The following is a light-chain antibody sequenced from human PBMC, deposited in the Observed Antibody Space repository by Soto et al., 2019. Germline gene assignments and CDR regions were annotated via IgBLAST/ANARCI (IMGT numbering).Light chain of an antibody. CDR1: QSVSSY. CDR3: QQRSNWLLT. V-gene: IGKV3-11*01. CDR2: DTS. J-gene: IGKJ4*01. Sequence: EIVLTQSPATLSLSPGERATLSCRASQSVSSYLAWYQQKPGQAPRLLIYDTSNRATGIPARFSGSGSGTDFTLTISSLEPEDFAVYYCQQRSNWLLTFVGGNKVEIK.